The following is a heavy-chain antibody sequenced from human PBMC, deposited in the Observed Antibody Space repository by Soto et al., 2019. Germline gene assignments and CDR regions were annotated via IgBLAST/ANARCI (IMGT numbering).Heavy chain of an antibody. CDR1: GYTFTNYG. V-gene: IGHV1-18*01. Sequence: QVQLVQSGAEVGKPGASVKVSCKASGYTFTNYGISWVRQAPGQGLEWMGWISGDNGNTKYAEKFQGRVTMTTDTSTSTVYMTLWSLRSDDTAVYFCARDRRDYVWGSYRSYFDYWGQGILVTVSS. CDR2: ISGDNGNT. J-gene: IGHJ4*02. D-gene: IGHD3-16*02. CDR3: ARDRRDYVWGSYRSYFDY.